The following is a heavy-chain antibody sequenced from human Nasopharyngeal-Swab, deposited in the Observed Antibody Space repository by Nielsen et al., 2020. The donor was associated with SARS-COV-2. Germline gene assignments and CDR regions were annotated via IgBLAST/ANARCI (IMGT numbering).Heavy chain of an antibody. J-gene: IGHJ4*02. CDR3: ARDGSSGWYFDY. V-gene: IGHV4-4*02. D-gene: IGHD6-19*01. CDR1: GGSISSSNW. CDR2: IYHSGST. Sequence: ASLRLSSAVSGGSISSSNWWSWVRQPPGKGLEWIGEIYHSGSTNYNPSLKSRVTISVDKSKNQFSLKLSSVTAADTAVYYCARDGSSGWYFDYWGQGTLVTVSS.